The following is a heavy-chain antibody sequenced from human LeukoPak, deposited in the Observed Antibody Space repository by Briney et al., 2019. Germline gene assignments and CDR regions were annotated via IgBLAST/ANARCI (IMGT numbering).Heavy chain of an antibody. D-gene: IGHD6-13*01. CDR3: ATAPNYSSSRLPFDY. CDR1: GFTFSSYA. V-gene: IGHV3-23*01. J-gene: IGHJ4*02. Sequence: GGSLRLSCTASGFTFSSYAMNWVRQAPGKGLEWVSGIGAGGTFTYYADSVKGRFTIFRDNSKNTLYLQMNGLRAEDTAVYYCATAPNYSSSRLPFDYWGQGALVTVSS. CDR2: IGAGGTFT.